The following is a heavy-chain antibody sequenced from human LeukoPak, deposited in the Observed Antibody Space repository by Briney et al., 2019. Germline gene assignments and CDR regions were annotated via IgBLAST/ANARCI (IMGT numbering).Heavy chain of an antibody. Sequence: SETLSLTCTVSGGSISSYYWSWIRQPAGKGLEWIGRIYTSGSTNYNSSLKSRVTMSVDTSKNHFTLKLSSVTAADTAVYYCAREGAGATHDYWGQGTLVPVSS. CDR1: GGSISSYY. J-gene: IGHJ4*02. V-gene: IGHV4-4*07. D-gene: IGHD1-26*01. CDR3: AREGAGATHDY. CDR2: IYTSGST.